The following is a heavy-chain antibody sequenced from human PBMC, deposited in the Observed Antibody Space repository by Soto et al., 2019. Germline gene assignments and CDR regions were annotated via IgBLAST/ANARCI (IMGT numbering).Heavy chain of an antibody. CDR2: IYHSGST. Sequence: PSETLSLTCAVSGGSISRGCYSWSWIRQPPEKGLEWIGYIYHSGSTYYNPSLKSRVTISVDRSKNQFSLKLSSVTAADTAVYSCARQRGVGAPYYPYGMDVWGQGIMGTVSS. V-gene: IGHV4-30-2*01. CDR1: GGSISRGCYS. J-gene: IGHJ6*02. CDR3: ARQRGVGAPYYPYGMDV. D-gene: IGHD1-26*01.